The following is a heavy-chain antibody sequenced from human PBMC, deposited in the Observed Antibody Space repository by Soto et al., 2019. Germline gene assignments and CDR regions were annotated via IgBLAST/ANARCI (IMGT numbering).Heavy chain of an antibody. Sequence: ASVKVSCKASGYTFTSYYMHWVRQAPGQGLEWMGIINPSGGSTSYAQKFQGRVTMTRDTSTSTVYMELSSLRSEDTAVYYCAKDRRSGYDSPDFDYWGQGTLVTVSS. D-gene: IGHD5-12*01. CDR1: GYTFTSYY. J-gene: IGHJ4*02. CDR3: AKDRRSGYDSPDFDY. CDR2: INPSGGST. V-gene: IGHV1-46*01.